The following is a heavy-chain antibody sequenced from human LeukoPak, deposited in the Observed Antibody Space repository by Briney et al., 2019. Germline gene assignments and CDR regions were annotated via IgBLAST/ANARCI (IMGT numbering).Heavy chain of an antibody. V-gene: IGHV5-51*01. CDR3: ARADPIAAAGKEYRFGWFDP. J-gene: IGHJ5*02. D-gene: IGHD6-13*01. CDR2: IYPGDSDT. CDR1: GYGFTSYW. Sequence: GESLKISCKGSGYGFTSYWIGWVRQMPGKGLEWIGIIYPGDSDTRYSPSFQGQVTISADKSISTAYLQWSSLKASDTAMYYCARADPIAAAGKEYRFGWFDPWGQGTLVTVSS.